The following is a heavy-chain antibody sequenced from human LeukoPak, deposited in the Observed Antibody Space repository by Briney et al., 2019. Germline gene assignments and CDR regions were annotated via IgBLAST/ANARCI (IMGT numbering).Heavy chain of an antibody. CDR2: IYAGGDT. J-gene: IGHJ4*02. CDR1: GFXVSSNY. CDR3: ATISGLLFYFAS. V-gene: IGHV3-66*01. Sequence: PGGSLRLSCTASGFXVSSNYISWVRQAPGKGLEWVSLIYAGGDTYYPDSVKGRFTLSRDNSKNTVYLQMHSLRVEDTAMYYCATISGLLFYFASWGQGTLVTVSS.